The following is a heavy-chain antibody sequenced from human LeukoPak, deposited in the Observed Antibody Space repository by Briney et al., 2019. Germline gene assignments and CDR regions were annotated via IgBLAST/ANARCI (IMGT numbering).Heavy chain of an antibody. J-gene: IGHJ4*02. CDR1: GYTFTSYY. Sequence: ASVKVSCKASGYTFTSYYMHWVRQAPGQGLEWMGIINPSGGSTSYAQKFQGRVTMTRDTSTSTVYMELSSLRSEDTAVYYCARDTGDPPHRPRSIVVVPAAAADYWGQGTLVTVSS. D-gene: IGHD2-2*01. CDR3: ARDTGDPPHRPRSIVVVPAAAADY. V-gene: IGHV1-46*01. CDR2: INPSGGST.